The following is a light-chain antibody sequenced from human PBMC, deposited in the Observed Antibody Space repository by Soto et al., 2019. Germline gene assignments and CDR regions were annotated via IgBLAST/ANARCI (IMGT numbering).Light chain of an antibody. V-gene: IGLV2-14*01. J-gene: IGLJ3*02. CDR1: SSDVGKYSY. CDR2: EVS. Sequence: QSALTQPASVSGSPGQSIAISFTGTSSDVGKYSYVSWFQQYPGNAPKLMIDEVSNRPSGVSNRFSGSKSGNTASLTISGLQGEDEADYYCSSFTTSSTWVFGGGTKLTVL. CDR3: SSFTTSSTWV.